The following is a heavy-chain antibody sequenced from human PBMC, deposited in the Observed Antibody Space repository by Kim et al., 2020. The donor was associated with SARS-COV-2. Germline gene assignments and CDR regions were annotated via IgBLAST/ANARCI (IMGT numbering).Heavy chain of an antibody. V-gene: IGHV3-11*06. CDR3: ARDGNPRLNTAMVYDY. D-gene: IGHD5-18*01. Sequence: GGSLRLSCAASGFTFSDYYMSWIRQAPGKGLEWVSYISSSSSYTNYADSVKGRFTISRDNAKNSLYLQMNSLRAEDTAVYYCARDGNPRLNTAMVYDYWGQGTLVTVSS. CDR2: ISSSSSYT. CDR1: GFTFSDYY. J-gene: IGHJ4*02.